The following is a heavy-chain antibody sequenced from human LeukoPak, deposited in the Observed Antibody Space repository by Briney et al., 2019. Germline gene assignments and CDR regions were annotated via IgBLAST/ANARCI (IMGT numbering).Heavy chain of an antibody. V-gene: IGHV4-34*01. Sequence: KPSETLSLTCAVYGGSFSNYYWSWIRQPPGKGLEWIGDIYHTGSTTYSPSLKSRVTISVDTSKKQFSLSLKSVTAADTAVYYCARVGYPTQRRVLSAVTIPTAGAFDVWGQGTLVTVSS. CDR2: IYHTGST. CDR1: GGSFSNYY. D-gene: IGHD4-17*01. CDR3: ARVGYPTQRRVLSAVTIPTAGAFDV. J-gene: IGHJ3*01.